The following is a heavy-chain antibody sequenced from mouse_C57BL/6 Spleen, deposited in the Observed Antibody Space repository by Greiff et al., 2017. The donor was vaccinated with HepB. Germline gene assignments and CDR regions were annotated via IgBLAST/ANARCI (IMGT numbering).Heavy chain of an antibody. J-gene: IGHJ2*01. CDR3: ARWDY. CDR2: IDPSDSYT. CDR1: GYTFTSYW. V-gene: IGHV1-50*01. Sequence: QVQLQQPGAELVKPGASVKLSCKASGYTFTSYWMQWVKQRPGQGLEWIGEIDPSDSYTNYNQKFKGKATLTVDTSSSTAYMQLSSLTSEDSAVYYCARWDYWGQGTTLTVS.